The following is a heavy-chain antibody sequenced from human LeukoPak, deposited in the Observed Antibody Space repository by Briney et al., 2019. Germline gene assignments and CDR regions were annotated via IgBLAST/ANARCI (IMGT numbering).Heavy chain of an antibody. CDR2: IKPDGTTK. J-gene: IGHJ4*02. Sequence: GGSLRLSCAASGFAFSSYSMTWVRQAPGKGLEWVANIKPDGTTKFYVDSVKGRFTISRDNALNSLYLQMNSLRAEDTAIYYCARSIPYGTTWYGRSDYWGQGTLVTVSS. D-gene: IGHD6-13*01. CDR1: GFAFSSYS. V-gene: IGHV3-7*03. CDR3: ARSIPYGTTWYGRSDY.